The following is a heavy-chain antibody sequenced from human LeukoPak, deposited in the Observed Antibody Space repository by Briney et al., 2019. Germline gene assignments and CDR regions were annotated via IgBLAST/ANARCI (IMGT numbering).Heavy chain of an antibody. D-gene: IGHD2-2*01. Sequence: SETLSLTCTVSGGSISSSSYYWGWIRQPPGKGLEWMGGIYYMGSTYYNPSLKSRVTISVDTSKNQFSLKLSSVTAADTAVYYCARQLGYCSSTSCYADKVDYWGQGTLVTVSS. CDR3: ARQLGYCSSTSCYADKVDY. CDR1: GGSISSSSYY. CDR2: IYYMGST. J-gene: IGHJ4*02. V-gene: IGHV4-39*01.